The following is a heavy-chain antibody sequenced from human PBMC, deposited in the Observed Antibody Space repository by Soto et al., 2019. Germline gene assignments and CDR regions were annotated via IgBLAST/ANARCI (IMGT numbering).Heavy chain of an antibody. V-gene: IGHV4-39*01. CDR1: GGSISSSSYY. D-gene: IGHD3-3*01. J-gene: IGHJ2*01. CDR3: ARRGYDFWSGYPSYWYFDL. Sequence: QLQLQESGPGLVNPSETLSLTCTVSGGSISSSSYYWGWIRQPPGKGLEWIGSIYYSGSTYYNPSLKSRVTISVDTSKNQFSLKLSSVTAADTAVYYCARRGYDFWSGYPSYWYFDLWGRGTLVTVSS. CDR2: IYYSGST.